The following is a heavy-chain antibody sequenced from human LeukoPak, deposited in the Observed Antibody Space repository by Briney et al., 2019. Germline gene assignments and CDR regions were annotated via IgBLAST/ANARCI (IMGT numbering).Heavy chain of an antibody. CDR2: IYYSGST. V-gene: IGHV4-59*01. Sequence: SGTLSLTCTVSGGSISSYHWSWIRQPPGKGLEWIGYIYYSGSTNYNPSLKSRVTISVDTSKNQFSLKLSSVTAADTAVYYCAIRGADYGGNSFDYWGQGTLVTVSS. CDR3: AIRGADYGGNSFDY. J-gene: IGHJ4*02. D-gene: IGHD4-23*01. CDR1: GGSISSYH.